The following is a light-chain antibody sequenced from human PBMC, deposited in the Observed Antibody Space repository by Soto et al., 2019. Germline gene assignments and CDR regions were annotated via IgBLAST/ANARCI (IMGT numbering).Light chain of an antibody. CDR2: GAS. J-gene: IGKJ4*01. V-gene: IGKV3-15*01. CDR1: QSVSTN. CDR3: QQYNAWPLS. Sequence: ERLMTQSPSTLSVSAGERATLSCRASQSVSTNLAWYQQKPGEAPRLLIYGASSRATGLPARYSGSGSGTEFTLTISSLQSEDFELYYCQQYNAWPLSFGGGTKVDIK.